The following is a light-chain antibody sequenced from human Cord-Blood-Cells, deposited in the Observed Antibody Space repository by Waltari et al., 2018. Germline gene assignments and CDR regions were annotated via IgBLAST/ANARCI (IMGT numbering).Light chain of an antibody. J-gene: IGKJ2*03. CDR1: QSVLYSSNNKNY. Sequence: DIVMTQSPDSLTVSLGERATINCKSRQSVLYSSNNKNYLAWYQQKPVQPPKLLIYWASTRESGVPDRFSGSGSGTDFTLTISSLQAEDVAVYYCQQYYSTPPSFGQGTKLEIK. V-gene: IGKV4-1*01. CDR2: WAS. CDR3: QQYYSTPPS.